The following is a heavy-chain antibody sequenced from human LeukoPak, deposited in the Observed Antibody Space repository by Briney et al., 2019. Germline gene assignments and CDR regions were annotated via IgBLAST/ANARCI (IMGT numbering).Heavy chain of an antibody. CDR2: ISGSGGST. J-gene: IGHJ4*02. V-gene: IGHV3-23*01. CDR3: AKNDHQFLEGTDY. Sequence: PGGSLRLSCAASGFTFSSYAMSWVRQAPGKGLEWVSAISGSGGSTYYADSVKGRFTISRDNSKNTLYLQMDSLRAEDTAVYYCAKNDHQFLEGTDYWGQGTLVTVSS. CDR1: GFTFSSYA. D-gene: IGHD3-3*01.